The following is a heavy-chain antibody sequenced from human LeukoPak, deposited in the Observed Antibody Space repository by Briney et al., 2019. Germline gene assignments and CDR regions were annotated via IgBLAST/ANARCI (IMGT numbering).Heavy chain of an antibody. V-gene: IGHV1-2*06. Sequence: ASVKVSCKASGYTFTGYYMHWVRQAPGQGLEWMGRINPNSGGTNYAQKFQGRVTMTRDTSISTAYMELSRLRSDDTAVYYCARVRGSSWYEDYWGQGTLVTVSS. CDR1: GYTFTGYY. J-gene: IGHJ4*02. CDR2: INPNSGGT. CDR3: ARVRGSSWYEDY. D-gene: IGHD6-13*01.